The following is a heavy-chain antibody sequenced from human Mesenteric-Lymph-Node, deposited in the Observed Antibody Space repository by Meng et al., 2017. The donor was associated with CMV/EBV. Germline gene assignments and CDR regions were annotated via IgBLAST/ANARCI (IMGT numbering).Heavy chain of an antibody. CDR2: VYYSGST. J-gene: IGHJ6*02. CDR1: GGSVSSESYY. V-gene: IGHV4-61*01. CDR3: ARGPPIFGVVILYYYYGMDV. Sequence: SETLSLTCTVSGGSVSSESYYWNWIRQPPGKGLEWIGYVYYSGSTKYNPSLKSRVTISVDTSKNQFSLKLSSVTAADTAVYYCARGPPIFGVVILYYYYGMDVWGQGTTVTVSS. D-gene: IGHD3-3*01.